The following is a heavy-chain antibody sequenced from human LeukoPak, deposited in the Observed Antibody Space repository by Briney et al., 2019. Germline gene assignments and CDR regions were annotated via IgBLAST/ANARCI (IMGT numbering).Heavy chain of an antibody. CDR3: ARGGVLRYCDWLSDYFDY. CDR2: ISSSSSYI. J-gene: IGHJ4*02. CDR1: GFTLSSYS. V-gene: IGHV3-21*01. D-gene: IGHD3-9*01. Sequence: GGSLRLSCAASGFTLSSYSMNWVRQAPGKGLEWVSSISSSSSYIYYADSVKGRFTISRDNAKNSLYLQMNGLRAEDTAVYYCARGGVLRYCDWLSDYFDYCGQGTLVTVSS.